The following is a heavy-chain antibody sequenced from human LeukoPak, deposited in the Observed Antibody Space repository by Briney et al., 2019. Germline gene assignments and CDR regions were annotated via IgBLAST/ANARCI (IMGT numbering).Heavy chain of an antibody. V-gene: IGHV3-33*01. J-gene: IGHJ6*02. D-gene: IGHD2-2*01. CDR2: IWYDGSNK. CDR3: ARDCSSTSCSPRGYGMDV. CDR1: GFTFSSYG. Sequence: GGSLRLSCAASGFTFSSYGMHWVRQAPGKGLEWVAVIWYDGSNKYYADSVKGRFTISRDNSKNTLYLQMNSLRAEDTAVYYCARDCSSTSCSPRGYGMDVWGQGTTVTVSS.